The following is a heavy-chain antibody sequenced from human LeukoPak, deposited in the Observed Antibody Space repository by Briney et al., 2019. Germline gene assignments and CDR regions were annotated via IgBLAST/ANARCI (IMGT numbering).Heavy chain of an antibody. D-gene: IGHD6-13*01. V-gene: IGHV4-59*01. Sequence: SETLSLTCTVSGGSISSYYWSWIRQPPGKGLEWIGYIYYSGSTNYNPSLKSRVTISVDTSKNQFSLKLSSVTAADTAVYYCARSRTGYSSSWYYYYMDVWGKGTTVTISS. CDR1: GGSISSYY. CDR2: IYYSGST. CDR3: ARSRTGYSSSWYYYYMDV. J-gene: IGHJ6*03.